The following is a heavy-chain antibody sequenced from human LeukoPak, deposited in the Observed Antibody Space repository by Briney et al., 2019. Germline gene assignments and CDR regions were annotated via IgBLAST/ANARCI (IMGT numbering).Heavy chain of an antibody. Sequence: GGSLRLSCAASGFTFSSYSMNWVRQAPGKGLEWVSSISSSSSYIYYADSVKGRFTISRDNAKNSLYLQMNSLRAEDTAVYYCARDRYSYGDFDYWGPGTLVTVSS. CDR2: ISSSSSYI. J-gene: IGHJ4*02. D-gene: IGHD5-18*01. CDR1: GFTFSSYS. CDR3: ARDRYSYGDFDY. V-gene: IGHV3-21*01.